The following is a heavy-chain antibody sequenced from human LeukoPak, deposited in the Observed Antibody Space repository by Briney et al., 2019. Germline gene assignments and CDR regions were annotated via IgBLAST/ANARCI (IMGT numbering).Heavy chain of an antibody. J-gene: IGHJ5*02. CDR1: GFTFSSYA. Sequence: GGSLRLSCAASGFTFSSYAMSWVRQAPGKGLEWVSAISGSGGSTYYADSVKGRFTISRDNSKNTLYLQMNSLRAEDTAVYYCASPPGLYGDYVGKNWFDPWGQGTLVTVSS. CDR3: ASPPGLYGDYVGKNWFDP. D-gene: IGHD4-17*01. CDR2: ISGSGGST. V-gene: IGHV3-23*01.